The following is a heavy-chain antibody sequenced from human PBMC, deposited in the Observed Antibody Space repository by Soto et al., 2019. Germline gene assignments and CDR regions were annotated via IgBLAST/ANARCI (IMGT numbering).Heavy chain of an antibody. V-gene: IGHV1-69*01. Sequence: QVQLVQSGAEMREPGSLVKLSCKASGGSFNTHSITWVRQAPGQGLEWMGGIVPMFGTTNYTQKLQGRLTISADESASTTYMELRSLGSEDTAIYYCARGSYDFWSGHGGFYYYAMDVWGQGTTVTVS. CDR3: ARGSYDFWSGHGGFYYYAMDV. CDR2: IVPMFGTT. J-gene: IGHJ6*02. CDR1: GGSFNTHS. D-gene: IGHD3-3*01.